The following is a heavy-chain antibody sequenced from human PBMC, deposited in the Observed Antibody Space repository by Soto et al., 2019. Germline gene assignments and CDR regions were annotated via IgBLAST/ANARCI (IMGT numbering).Heavy chain of an antibody. CDR1: GFSLSTSGVG. V-gene: IGHV2-5*01. Sequence: SGPTLVNPTQTLTLTCTFSGFSLSTSGVGVGWIRQPPGKALEWLALIYWNDDKRYSPSLKSRLTITKDTSKNQVVLTMTNMDHVDTATYYCARRKNYYDSSGYQEYFQHWGQGTLVTVSS. CDR3: ARRKNYYDSSGYQEYFQH. CDR2: IYWNDDK. J-gene: IGHJ1*01. D-gene: IGHD3-22*01.